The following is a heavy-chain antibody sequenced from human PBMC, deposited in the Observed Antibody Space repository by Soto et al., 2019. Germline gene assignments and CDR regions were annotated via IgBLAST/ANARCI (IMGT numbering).Heavy chain of an antibody. J-gene: IGHJ6*02. V-gene: IGHV1-18*01. CDR1: GQPFTNNG. Sequence: QFQLVQSGGEVKTPGASVKFSCKASGQPFTNNGISWVRQDPGQGLEWMEWISGDNGDTRFAQKVQGRVSLNTDTYTRTDYMELRSLTSEDTDVYSCLTVAQRCSSSICNSPTGMEVGGQVTTVTVSS. D-gene: IGHD2-2*01. CDR2: ISGDNGDT. CDR3: LTVAQRCSSSICNSPTGMEV.